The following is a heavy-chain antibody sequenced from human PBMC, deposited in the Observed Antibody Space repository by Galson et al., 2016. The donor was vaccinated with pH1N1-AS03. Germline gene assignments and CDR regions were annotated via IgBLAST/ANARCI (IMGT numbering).Heavy chain of an antibody. CDR3: ARETVVGTGFEY. CDR1: GFTFSPYA. V-gene: IGHV3-30*04. D-gene: IGHD6-19*01. CDR2: ISSDGSNK. J-gene: IGHJ4*02. Sequence: SLRLSCAGSGFTFSPYAMHWVRQALGKGLEWVAVISSDGSNKYYSDSGKGRFTISRDNSKSTLYLQMNSLRAEDSAVYYWARETVVGTGFEYWGQGTLVTVSS.